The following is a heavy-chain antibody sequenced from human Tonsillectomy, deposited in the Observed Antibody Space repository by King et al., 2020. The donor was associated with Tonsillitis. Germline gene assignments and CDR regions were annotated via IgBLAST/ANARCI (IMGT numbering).Heavy chain of an antibody. V-gene: IGHV2-5*01. CDR1: GFSLSTSGVG. Sequence: TLKESGPTLVKPTQTLTLTCTFSGFSLSTSGVGVGWIRQPPGQALEWLALIYWNDDKRYSPSLKSRLTITKDTSKNQVVLTMTNMDPVDTATYYCAHSPPNQYDILTGYYLYYFDYWGQGTLVTVSS. J-gene: IGHJ4*02. CDR2: IYWNDDK. CDR3: AHSPPNQYDILTGYYLYYFDY. D-gene: IGHD3-9*01.